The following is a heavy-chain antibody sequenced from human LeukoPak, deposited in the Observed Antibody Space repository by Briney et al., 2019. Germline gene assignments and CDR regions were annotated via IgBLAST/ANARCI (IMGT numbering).Heavy chain of an antibody. J-gene: IGHJ4*02. V-gene: IGHV5-51*01. D-gene: IGHD2-15*01. CDR3: ARHYGSWGVNYFDY. Sequence: GESLKISCRVSGYNFATYWIGWVRQMPGKGLEWMGIIYPGDSDTRYSPSFQGQVTISADKSITTAYLQWSSLQATDTAMYYCARHYGSWGVNYFDYWGQGTLVTVSS. CDR1: GYNFATYW. CDR2: IYPGDSDT.